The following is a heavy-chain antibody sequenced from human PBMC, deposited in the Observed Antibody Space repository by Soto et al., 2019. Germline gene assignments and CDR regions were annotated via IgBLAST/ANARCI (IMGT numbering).Heavy chain of an antibody. CDR2: FDPEDGDT. CDR3: ARAGFGELHWKGDY. D-gene: IGHD3-10*01. Sequence: ASVKVSCKVSGYTLTELSMHWVRQAPGKGLEWMGGFDPEDGDTIYAQKFQGRVTMTEDTSTGTAYMELSSLRSEDTAVYYCARAGFGELHWKGDYWGQGTLVTVSS. CDR1: GYTLTELS. J-gene: IGHJ4*02. V-gene: IGHV1-24*01.